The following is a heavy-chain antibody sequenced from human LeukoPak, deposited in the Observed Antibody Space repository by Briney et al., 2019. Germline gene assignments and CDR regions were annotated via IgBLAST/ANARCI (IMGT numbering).Heavy chain of an antibody. D-gene: IGHD3-22*01. CDR1: GGSISSYY. CDR3: ARGIKYYDSSGYYYATRRLDY. V-gene: IGHV4-59*12. Sequence: SETLSLTCTVSGGSISSYYWSWIRQPPGKGLEWIGYIYYSGSTNYNPSLKSRVTISVDTSKNQFSLKLSSVTAADTAVYYCARGIKYYDSSGYYYATRRLDYWGQGTLVTVSS. J-gene: IGHJ4*02. CDR2: IYYSGST.